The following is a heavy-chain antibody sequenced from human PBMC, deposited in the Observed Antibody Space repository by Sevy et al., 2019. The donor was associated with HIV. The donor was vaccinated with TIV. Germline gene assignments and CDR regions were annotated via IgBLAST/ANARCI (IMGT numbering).Heavy chain of an antibody. D-gene: IGHD1-1*01. V-gene: IGHV3-7*03. Sequence: GGSLRLSCAASGFSFSSSWMTWVRQAPGQGLEWLANINEDGSTKNYMYTVRGRFTISRDNANNSLYLQMNNLRADYKAIYYCARDRAYNRFDYWGQGTLVTVSS. J-gene: IGHJ4*02. CDR2: INEDGSTK. CDR1: GFSFSSSW. CDR3: ARDRAYNRFDY.